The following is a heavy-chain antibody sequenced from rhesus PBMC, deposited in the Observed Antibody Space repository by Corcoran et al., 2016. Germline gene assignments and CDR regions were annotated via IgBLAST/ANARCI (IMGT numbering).Heavy chain of an antibody. V-gene: IGHV1S2*01. Sequence: QVQLVQSGAEVKKPGSSVKVSCKASGYTFTDYYIHWVRQAPRQGLEWMGWINPYNGNTKYAQKFQGRVTMTRDTSTSTAYMELSSLRSEDTAVYYCASGIAAAGRAFDFWGQGLRVTVSS. CDR1: GYTFTDYY. CDR3: ASGIAAAGRAFDF. CDR2: INPYNGNT. J-gene: IGHJ3*01. D-gene: IGHD6S26*01.